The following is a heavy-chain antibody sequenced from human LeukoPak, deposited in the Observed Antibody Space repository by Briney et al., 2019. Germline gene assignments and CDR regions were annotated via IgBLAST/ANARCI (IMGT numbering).Heavy chain of an antibody. Sequence: ASVKVSCKASGYTFTGYYMHWVRQAPGQGLEWMGWINPNSGGTNYAQKFQGRVTMTRDTSISTAYMELSRLRSDDTAVYYCARVSSAPAGFDWLLGDDAFDFWGQGTLVTVSS. CDR3: ARVSSAPAGFDWLLGDDAFDF. CDR2: INPNSGGT. J-gene: IGHJ3*01. CDR1: GYTFTGYY. V-gene: IGHV1-2*02. D-gene: IGHD3-9*01.